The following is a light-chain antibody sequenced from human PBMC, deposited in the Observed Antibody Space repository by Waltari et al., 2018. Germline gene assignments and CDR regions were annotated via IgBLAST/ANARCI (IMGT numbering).Light chain of an antibody. CDR3: QRTGPVA. CDR2: GAS. V-gene: IGKV3-15*01. Sequence: EIVMTQSPATMSVSQGEGATLSCRASPSVSRNLAWYPQKPGQAPRLLIYGASTRATGIPARFSGSGSGTEFTLTISSLQSEDFAVYYCQRTGPVAFGQGTKVEIK. J-gene: IGKJ1*01. CDR1: PSVSRN.